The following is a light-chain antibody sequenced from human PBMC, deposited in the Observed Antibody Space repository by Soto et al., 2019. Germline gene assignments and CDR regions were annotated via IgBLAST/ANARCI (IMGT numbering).Light chain of an antibody. CDR2: EAF. J-gene: IGLJ3*02. V-gene: IGLV2-14*02. CDR3: GSYTPSNTWL. CDR1: SSDVGSYNL. Sequence: QSALTQPASVSGSPGQSITISCTATSSDVGSYNLVSWYRQHPDKAPKLLIYEAFKRPSGVSPRFAGSKSGNTASLTISGLQAADEADYYCGSYTPSNTWLFGLATNLTVL.